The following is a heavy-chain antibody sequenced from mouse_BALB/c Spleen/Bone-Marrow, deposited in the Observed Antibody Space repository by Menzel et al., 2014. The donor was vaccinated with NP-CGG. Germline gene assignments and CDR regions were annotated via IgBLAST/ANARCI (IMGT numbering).Heavy chain of an antibody. CDR2: IWRGGST. V-gene: IGHV2-5-1*01. CDR3: AKRGNYGYFDY. Sequence: VQLQESGPSLVQPSQSLSIPCTVSGFSLTSYGVHWVRQSPGKGLEWLGVIWRGGSTDYNAAFMSRLSITKDNSKSQVFFKMNSLQADDTAIYYCAKRGNYGYFDYWGQGTTLTVSS. D-gene: IGHD2-1*01. J-gene: IGHJ2*01. CDR1: GFSLTSYG.